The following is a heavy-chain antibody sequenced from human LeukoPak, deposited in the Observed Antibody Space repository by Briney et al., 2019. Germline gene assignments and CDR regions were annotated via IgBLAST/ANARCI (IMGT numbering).Heavy chain of an antibody. J-gene: IGHJ4*02. Sequence: GGSLRLSCAASGLTFSSYGMNWVRQAPGKGLEWVTSISSSSSYIYYADSVKGRFTISRDNAKNSLYLQMNSLRAEDTAVYYCARVGSKSSGWYFYYWGQGTLVTVSS. CDR3: ARVGSKSSGWYFYY. V-gene: IGHV3-21*01. CDR2: ISSSSSYI. D-gene: IGHD6-19*01. CDR1: GLTFSSYG.